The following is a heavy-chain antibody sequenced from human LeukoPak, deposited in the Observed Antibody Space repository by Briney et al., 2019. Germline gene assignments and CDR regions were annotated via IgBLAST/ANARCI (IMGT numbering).Heavy chain of an antibody. V-gene: IGHV3-30*02. CDR3: AKAPVTTCRGAYCYPFDY. D-gene: IGHD2-21*01. J-gene: IGHJ4*02. Sequence: GGSLRLSCAASGFTFSNFNMHWVRQSPGKGLEWVAFILFDGSNTKYEDSVKGRFTVSRDNSKNTLYLQMNTLRAEDTAVYYCAKAPVTTCRGAYCYPFDYWGQGTLVTVSS. CDR1: GFTFSNFN. CDR2: ILFDGSNT.